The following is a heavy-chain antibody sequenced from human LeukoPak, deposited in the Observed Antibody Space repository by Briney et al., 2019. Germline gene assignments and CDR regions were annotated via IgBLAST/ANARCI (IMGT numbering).Heavy chain of an antibody. Sequence: GGSLRLSCAASGFTFSSYSMNWVRQAPGKGLEWVSAISGSGGSTYYADSVKGRFTISRDNSKNTLYLQMNSLRAEDTAVYYCAKEKYSSGWDEIDYWGQGTLVTVSS. CDR2: ISGSGGST. CDR1: GFTFSSYS. V-gene: IGHV3-23*01. J-gene: IGHJ4*02. D-gene: IGHD6-19*01. CDR3: AKEKYSSGWDEIDY.